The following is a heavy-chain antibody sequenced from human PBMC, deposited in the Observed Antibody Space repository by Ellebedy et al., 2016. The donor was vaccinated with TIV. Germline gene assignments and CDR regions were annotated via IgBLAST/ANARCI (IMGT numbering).Heavy chain of an antibody. CDR2: ISGSGGST. J-gene: IGHJ4*02. Sequence: GGSLRLXXAASGFTFSSYAMSWVRQAPGKGLEWASAISGSGGSTYYADSVKGRFTISRDNSKNTLYLQMNSLRAEDTAVYYCAKVVSREITMIVVVITTTWYFDYWGQGTLVTVSS. CDR3: AKVVSREITMIVVVITTTWYFDY. V-gene: IGHV3-23*01. CDR1: GFTFSSYA. D-gene: IGHD3-22*01.